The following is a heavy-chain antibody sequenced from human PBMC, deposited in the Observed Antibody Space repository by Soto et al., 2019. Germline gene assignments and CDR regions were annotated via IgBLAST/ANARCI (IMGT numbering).Heavy chain of an antibody. D-gene: IGHD3-3*01. J-gene: IGHJ4*02. Sequence: ETLSRTCPVSGGSISSYYWSWIRQPPGKGLEWIGYIYYSGSTNYNPSLKSRVTISVDTSKNQFSLKLSSVTAADTAVYYCASASGYYTDVGFDYWGQGTLVTVSS. V-gene: IGHV4-59*01. CDR2: IYYSGST. CDR3: ASASGYYTDVGFDY. CDR1: GGSISSYY.